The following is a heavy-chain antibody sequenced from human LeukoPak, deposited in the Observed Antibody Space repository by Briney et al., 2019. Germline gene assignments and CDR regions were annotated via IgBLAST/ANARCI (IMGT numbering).Heavy chain of an antibody. CDR3: ARLRRITIFGVATDFDY. CDR1: GYSFTSYW. J-gene: IGHJ4*02. D-gene: IGHD3-3*01. V-gene: IGHV5-51*01. Sequence: GESLKISFKGPGYSFTSYWIGWVRQMPGKGLEWMGIIYPGDSDTRYSPSFQGQVTISADKSISTAYLQWSSLKASDTAMYYCARLRRITIFGVATDFDYWGQGTLVTVSS. CDR2: IYPGDSDT.